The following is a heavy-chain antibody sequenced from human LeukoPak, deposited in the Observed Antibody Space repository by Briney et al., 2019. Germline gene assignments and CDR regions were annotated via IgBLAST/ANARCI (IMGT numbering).Heavy chain of an antibody. CDR3: ARGAAIFYDAFDV. CDR2: IYYSGST. CDR1: GGSIRTHY. J-gene: IGHJ3*01. V-gene: IGHV4-59*11. D-gene: IGHD3-9*01. Sequence: SETLSLTCTVSGGSIRTHYWSWMRQSPGKEVEWIGYIYYSGSTNFNPSLMSRVTLSVDRPQNKFSLNLTSVTAADTAVYYCARGAAIFYDAFDVWGRGTMVTVSS.